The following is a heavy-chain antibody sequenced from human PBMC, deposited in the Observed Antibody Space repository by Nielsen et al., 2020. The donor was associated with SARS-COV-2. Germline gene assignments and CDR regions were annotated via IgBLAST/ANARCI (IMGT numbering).Heavy chain of an antibody. Sequence: GESLKISCAASGFTFSNFAMNWVRQAPGKGLEWVSTIGVSGGGTYYADSLKGRFTISRDNPKNTLYLQMNSLGADDTAIYYCTRRVAGGTMDVWGQGTTVTVSS. CDR1: GFTFSNFA. D-gene: IGHD6-19*01. CDR3: TRRVAGGTMDV. CDR2: IGVSGGGT. J-gene: IGHJ6*02. V-gene: IGHV3-23*01.